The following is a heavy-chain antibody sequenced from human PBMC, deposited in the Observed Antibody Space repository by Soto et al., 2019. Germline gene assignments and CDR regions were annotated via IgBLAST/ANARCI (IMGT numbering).Heavy chain of an antibody. V-gene: IGHV1-58*01. Sequence: ASVKVSCKASGFTFTSSAVQWVRQARGQRLEWIGWIVVGSGNTNYAQKFQERVTITRDMSTSTAHMELSSLRSEDTAVYYCAADMQATGTATDYWGQGTLVTVSS. J-gene: IGHJ4*02. D-gene: IGHD3-9*01. CDR1: GFTFTSSA. CDR2: IVVGSGNT. CDR3: AADMQATGTATDY.